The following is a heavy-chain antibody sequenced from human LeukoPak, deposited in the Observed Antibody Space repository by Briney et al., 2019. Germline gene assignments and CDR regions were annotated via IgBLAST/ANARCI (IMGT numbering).Heavy chain of an antibody. Sequence: GASVKVSCKASGYRFISNYIQWVRQAPGLGPEWMGWMHPGNGNTRYAEKFQGRVTMTRDTSINTAYMDLSSLRSDDTAVYYCAREGSYCVGGDCYSFDFWGQGTLNTVSS. J-gene: IGHJ4*02. V-gene: IGHV1-2*02. CDR1: GYRFISNY. D-gene: IGHD2-21*02. CDR3: AREGSYCVGGDCYSFDF. CDR2: MHPGNGNT.